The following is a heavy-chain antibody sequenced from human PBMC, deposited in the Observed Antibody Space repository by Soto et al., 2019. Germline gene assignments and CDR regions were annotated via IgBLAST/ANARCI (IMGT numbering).Heavy chain of an antibody. V-gene: IGHV4-59*01. CDR3: ARDAPNYFAY. CDR2: IYYSGST. Sequence: SETLSLTCTVSGGSISNYYWSWIRQPPGKGLEWIGYIYYSGSTNYNPSLKSRVTISVDTSKNQFSLKLSSVTAADTAVYYCARDAPNYFAYWGQGTLVTVSS. CDR1: GGSISNYY. J-gene: IGHJ4*02.